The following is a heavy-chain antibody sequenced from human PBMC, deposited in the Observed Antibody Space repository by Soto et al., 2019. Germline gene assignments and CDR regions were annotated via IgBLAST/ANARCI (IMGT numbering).Heavy chain of an antibody. CDR2: INWNGGST. CDR3: ARESREGLRWDLATLYYYYYYMDV. CDR1: GFTFVDYG. J-gene: IGHJ6*03. Sequence: AGGSLRLSCAASGFTFVDYGMSWVRQAPGKGLEWVSGINWNGGSTGYADSVKGRFTISRDNAKNSLYLQMNSLRAEDTALYHCARESREGLRWDLATLYYYYYYMDVWGKGTTVTVSS. D-gene: IGHD5-12*01. V-gene: IGHV3-20*01.